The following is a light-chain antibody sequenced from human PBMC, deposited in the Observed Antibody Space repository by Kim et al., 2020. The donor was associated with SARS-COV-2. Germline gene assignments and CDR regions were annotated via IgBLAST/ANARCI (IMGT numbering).Light chain of an antibody. CDR1: GLRSYY. CDR3: NSRDSSGNHPYVV. CDR2: GKN. V-gene: IGLV3-19*01. J-gene: IGLJ2*01. Sequence: GQTVRITCQGAGLRSYYASWYQQKPGQAPVLVIYGKNNRPSGIPDRFSGSSSGNTASLTITGAQAEDEADYYCNSRDSSGNHPYVVFGGGTQLTVL.